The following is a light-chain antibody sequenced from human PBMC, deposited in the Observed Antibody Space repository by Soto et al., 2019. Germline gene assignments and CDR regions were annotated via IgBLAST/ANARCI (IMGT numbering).Light chain of an antibody. CDR1: QNINTW. CDR2: DAS. Sequence: DIQMTPSNSTLTASVGDRVTITCRASQNINTWLAWYQQKPGKAPSLLIYDASRLETGVPSRFSGSGSGTEFTLTITSLQPDDSATYYCQQKNSYPWTFGQGTKVQVK. V-gene: IGKV1-5*01. J-gene: IGKJ1*01. CDR3: QQKNSYPWT.